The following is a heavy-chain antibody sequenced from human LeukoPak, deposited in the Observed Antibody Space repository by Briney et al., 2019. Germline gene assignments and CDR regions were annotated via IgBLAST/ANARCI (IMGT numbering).Heavy chain of an antibody. CDR2: IYTSGST. Sequence: SETLSLTCTVSGGSISSYYWSWIRQPAGKGLEWIGRIYTSGSTNYNPSLKSRVTMSVGTSKNQFSLKLSSVTAADTTVYYCARSIGGSYYGHDAFDIWGQGTMVTVSS. J-gene: IGHJ3*02. CDR1: GGSISSYY. V-gene: IGHV4-4*07. D-gene: IGHD1-26*01. CDR3: ARSIGGSYYGHDAFDI.